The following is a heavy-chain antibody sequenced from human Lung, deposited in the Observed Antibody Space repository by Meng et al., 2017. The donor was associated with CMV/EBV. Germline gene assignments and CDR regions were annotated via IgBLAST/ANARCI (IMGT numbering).Heavy chain of an antibody. CDR1: GWSISGYY. J-gene: IGHJ3*02. V-gene: IGHV4-59*01. CDR3: AGPDEAGNTPHDIFDI. Sequence: SXTLSLXCSVSGWSISGYYWSWVRQPPGKGLEYIGYVHYTGTTNYSPSLKGRVSISVDRARNQFSLKLTSVTAADTAVYFCAGPDEAGNTPHDIFDIWGQGTXVTGSS. D-gene: IGHD1-14*01. CDR2: VHYTGTT.